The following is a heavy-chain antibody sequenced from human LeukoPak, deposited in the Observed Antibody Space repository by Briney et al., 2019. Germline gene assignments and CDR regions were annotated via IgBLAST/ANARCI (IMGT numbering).Heavy chain of an antibody. CDR3: ARSSSGYDWLDY. CDR2: LYPGDSDT. V-gene: IGHV5-51*01. D-gene: IGHD5-12*01. Sequence: GESLKISCKGSGYSFTKYWIGWVRQMPGKGLEWMGILYPGDSDTRYSPSFQGQVTISADKSICTAYRQWSSLKASDTAMYYCARSSSGYDWLDYWGQGTLVTVSS. J-gene: IGHJ4*02. CDR1: GYSFTKYW.